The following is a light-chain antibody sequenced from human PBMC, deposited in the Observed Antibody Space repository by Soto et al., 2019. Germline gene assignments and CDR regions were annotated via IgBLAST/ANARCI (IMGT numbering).Light chain of an antibody. CDR2: GAS. CDR1: QSVSSN. Sequence: EIIIAPSSTPLSLSPGAKAPPLCRASQSVSSNLAWYQKKPGQAPRLLIYGASTRATGIPARFSGSGSGTEFTLTISSLQSEDFAVYYCQQYNNWPPWTFGQGTKVDIK. CDR3: QQYNNWPPWT. V-gene: IGKV3-15*01. J-gene: IGKJ1*01.